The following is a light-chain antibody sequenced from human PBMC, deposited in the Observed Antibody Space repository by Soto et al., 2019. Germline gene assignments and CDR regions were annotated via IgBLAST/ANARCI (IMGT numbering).Light chain of an antibody. CDR3: ATWDSALSAGV. Sequence: QTVVTQSPSASGTPGQRVTISCSGGSSNIGGNPVDWYQQFPGTAPKLLIYDNTRRPLGIPDRFSGSKSGTSATLTITGLQTGDEADYYCATWDSALSAGVFGGGTKLTVL. V-gene: IGLV1-51*01. CDR1: SSNIGGNP. CDR2: DNT. J-gene: IGLJ3*02.